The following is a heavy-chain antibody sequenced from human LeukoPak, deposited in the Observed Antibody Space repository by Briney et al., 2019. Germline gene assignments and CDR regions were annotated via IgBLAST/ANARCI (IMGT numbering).Heavy chain of an antibody. CDR3: ASGGGYSYGRPYYFDY. V-gene: IGHV4-30-4*01. CDR2: IYYSGST. Sequence: SQTLSLTCTVSGGSISSGDYYWSWIRQPPGKGLEWIGYIYYSGSTYYSPSLKSRVTISVDTSKNQFSLKLSSVTAADTAVYYCASGGGYSYGRPYYFDYWGQGTLVTVSS. D-gene: IGHD5-18*01. CDR1: GGSISSGDYY. J-gene: IGHJ4*02.